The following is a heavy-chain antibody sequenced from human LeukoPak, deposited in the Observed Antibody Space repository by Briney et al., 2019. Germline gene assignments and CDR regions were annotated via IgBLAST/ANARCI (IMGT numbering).Heavy chain of an antibody. CDR3: ARENWRRTITGSGSDAFDI. J-gene: IGHJ3*02. V-gene: IGHV4-31*03. CDR2: IHYSGST. D-gene: IGHD1-20*01. CDR1: GASIRTTGHY. Sequence: SETLSLTCSVSGASIRTTGHYWSWIRQRAGAGLEWMGYIHYSGSTSYNPSLKSRVAISVDTSMKHFSLNLTSVTAADTAVYYCARENWRRTITGSGSDAFDIWGQGTLVAVSS.